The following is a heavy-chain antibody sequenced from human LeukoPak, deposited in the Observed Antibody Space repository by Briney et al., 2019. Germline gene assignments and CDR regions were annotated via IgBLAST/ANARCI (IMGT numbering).Heavy chain of an antibody. CDR1: GFTFSSYS. CDR3: AKAHSSGWYGAYYYYMDV. Sequence: PGGSLRLSCAASGFTFSSYSMNWVRQAPGKGLEWVSYISSSGSTIYYADSVKGRFTISGDNSKNTLYLQMNSLRAEDTAVYYCAKAHSSGWYGAYYYYMDVWGKGTTVTVSS. V-gene: IGHV3-48*01. D-gene: IGHD6-19*01. J-gene: IGHJ6*03. CDR2: ISSSGSTI.